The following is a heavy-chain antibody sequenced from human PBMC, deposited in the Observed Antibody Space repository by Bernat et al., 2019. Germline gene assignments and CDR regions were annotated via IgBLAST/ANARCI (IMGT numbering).Heavy chain of an antibody. Sequence: EVHVVESGGGLVQPGGSLRLSCSASRFSFSGFSMHWVRQAPGKGLEYVSAIGPDGVGTWYADSVKGRFTISRDNSKNTLYLQMTSLRPEDTALYYCVNDLHAVVFNWDQGAQVTVSS. D-gene: IGHD2-21*01. J-gene: IGHJ4*02. CDR2: IGPDGVGT. CDR1: RFSFSGFS. CDR3: VNDLHAVVFN. V-gene: IGHV3-64D*08.